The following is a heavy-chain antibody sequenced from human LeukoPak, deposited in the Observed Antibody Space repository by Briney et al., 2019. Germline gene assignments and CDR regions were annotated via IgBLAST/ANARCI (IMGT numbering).Heavy chain of an antibody. D-gene: IGHD2-2*01. CDR2: MYYSGST. Sequence: SETLSLTCTVSGGSISSSLYCWGWIRQPPGKGLEWIGSMYYSGSTHYNPSLQSRVTISVDTSKNQLSLKLSSVTAADTAVYYCARLSRIVIPAAFSYWGQGTLVTVSS. J-gene: IGHJ4*02. CDR1: GGSISSSLYC. V-gene: IGHV4-39*01. CDR3: ARLSRIVIPAAFSY.